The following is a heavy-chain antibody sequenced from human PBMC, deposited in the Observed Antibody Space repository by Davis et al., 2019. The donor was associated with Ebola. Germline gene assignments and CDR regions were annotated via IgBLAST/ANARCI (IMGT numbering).Heavy chain of an antibody. D-gene: IGHD6-19*01. CDR3: ARDIAVAASDY. J-gene: IGHJ4*02. V-gene: IGHV1-18*04. CDR2: ISAYNGNT. Sequence: ASVKVSCKASGYTFTTYVMHWVRQAPGQRLEWMGWISAYNGNTNYAQKLQGRVTMTTDTSTSTAYMELRSLRSDDTAVYYCARDIAVAASDYWGQGTLVTVSS. CDR1: GYTFTTYV.